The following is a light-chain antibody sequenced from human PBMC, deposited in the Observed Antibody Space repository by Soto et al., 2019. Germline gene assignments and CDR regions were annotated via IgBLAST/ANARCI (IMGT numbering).Light chain of an antibody. CDR2: AAS. CDR3: QQGHSNPIT. CDR1: ETISTY. Sequence: DIQMTQSPSSLSASVGDRVTITCRTSETISTYVNWYQKKPGKAPKLLIYAASTLQSGVPSRFSGSGSGTDFTLTISSLQPEDFATYYCQQGHSNPITLGQGTRLEN. J-gene: IGKJ5*01. V-gene: IGKV1-39*01.